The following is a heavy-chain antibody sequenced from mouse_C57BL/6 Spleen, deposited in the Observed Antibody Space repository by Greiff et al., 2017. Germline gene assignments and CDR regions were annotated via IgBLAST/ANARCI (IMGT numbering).Heavy chain of an antibody. D-gene: IGHD1-1*01. V-gene: IGHV1-64*01. Sequence: QVQLQQPGAELVKPGASVKLSCKASGYTFTSYWMHWVKQRPGQGLEWIGMIHPNSGSTNYNEKFKSKATLTVDKSSSTAYMQLSSLTSEDSAVYYCARGPVVATNWYFDVWGTGTTVTVSS. CDR1: GYTFTSYW. CDR3: ARGPVVATNWYFDV. CDR2: IHPNSGST. J-gene: IGHJ1*03.